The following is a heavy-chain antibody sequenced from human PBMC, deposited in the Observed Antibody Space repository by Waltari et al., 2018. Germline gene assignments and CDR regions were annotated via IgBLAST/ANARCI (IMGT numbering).Heavy chain of an antibody. CDR2: ISYDGSNK. CDR3: AKDRGDLGIYYFDY. CDR1: GFTFSSYG. J-gene: IGHJ4*02. D-gene: IGHD3-10*01. V-gene: IGHV3-30*18. Sequence: QVQLVESGGGVVQPGRSLRLSCAASGFTFSSYGMHWVRQAPGKGLEWVAVISYDGSNKYYADSVKGRFTISRDNSKNTLYLQMNSLRAEDTAVYYCAKDRGDLGIYYFDYWGQGTLVTVSS.